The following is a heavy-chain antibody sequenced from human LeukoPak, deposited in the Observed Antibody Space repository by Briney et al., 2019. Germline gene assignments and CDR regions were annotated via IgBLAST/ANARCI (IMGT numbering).Heavy chain of an antibody. CDR3: ARSLYYDILTGTPPFDY. D-gene: IGHD3-9*01. J-gene: IGHJ4*02. Sequence: ASVKVSCKASGGTFYNSGISWMRQAPGQGLEWMGRLSPIFGTTKYAQKFQGRVTITTDESTSTAYMELSSLRSDDTAVYYCARSLYYDILTGTPPFDYWGQGTLVTVSS. CDR2: LSPIFGTT. V-gene: IGHV1-69*05. CDR1: GGTFYNSG.